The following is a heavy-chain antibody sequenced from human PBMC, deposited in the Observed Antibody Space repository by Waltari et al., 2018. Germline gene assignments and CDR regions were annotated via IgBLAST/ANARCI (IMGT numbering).Heavy chain of an antibody. CDR1: GYRFTSYW. CDR2: IWPDDSDT. CDR3: ARPRRGRDAFDV. Sequence: EVQLVQSGPEVKKSGESLRISCQVSGYRFTSYWIAWVRQMPGKGLEYMGIIWPDDSDTRYSPSFQGQVIISVDKSIGTAYLQLNTLKASDTAMYYCARPRRGRDAFDVWGPGTMVTVSS. V-gene: IGHV5-51*03. D-gene: IGHD3-10*01. J-gene: IGHJ3*01.